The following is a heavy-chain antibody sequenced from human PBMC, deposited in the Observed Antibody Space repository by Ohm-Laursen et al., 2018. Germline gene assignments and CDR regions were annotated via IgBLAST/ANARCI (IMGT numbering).Heavy chain of an antibody. CDR2: IGTAGDT. CDR3: SRDPAYFDNSVSPFDP. J-gene: IGHJ5*02. CDR1: GFTFSSYD. Sequence: SLRLSCAASGFTFSSYDMHWVRQATGKGLEWVSAIGTAGDTYYPGSVKGRFTISRENAKNTLYLQMNGLRAEDTAVYYCSRDPAYFDNSVSPFDPWGQGTLVTVSS. D-gene: IGHD3-22*01. V-gene: IGHV3-13*01.